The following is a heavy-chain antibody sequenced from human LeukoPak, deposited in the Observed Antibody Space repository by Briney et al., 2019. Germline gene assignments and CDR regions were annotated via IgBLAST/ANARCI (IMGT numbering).Heavy chain of an antibody. CDR3: ARGSVWFGELPPFDY. D-gene: IGHD3-10*01. CDR1: GGSISSGGYY. Sequence: SETLSLTCTVSGGSISSGGYYWSWIRQHPGKGLEWIGYIYYSGSTYYNPSLKSRVTISVDTFKNQFSLKLSSVTAADTAVYYCARGSVWFGELPPFDYWGQGTLVTVSS. J-gene: IGHJ4*02. CDR2: IYYSGST. V-gene: IGHV4-31*03.